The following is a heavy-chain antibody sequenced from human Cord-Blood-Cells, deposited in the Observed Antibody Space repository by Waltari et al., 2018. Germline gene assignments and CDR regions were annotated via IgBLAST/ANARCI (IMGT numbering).Heavy chain of an antibody. CDR3: ARHLPTTTYSSSWYGYPNWFDP. V-gene: IGHV4-39*01. CDR1: GGSISSSSYY. CDR2: IYYSGST. D-gene: IGHD6-13*01. J-gene: IGHJ5*02. Sequence: QLQLQESGPGLVKPSETLSLTCTVSGGSISSSSYYWGWTRRPPGKGRRWIGSIYYSGSTYYNPSLKSRVTISVDTSKNQFSLKLSSVTAADTAVYYCARHLPTTTYSSSWYGYPNWFDPWGQGTLVTVSS.